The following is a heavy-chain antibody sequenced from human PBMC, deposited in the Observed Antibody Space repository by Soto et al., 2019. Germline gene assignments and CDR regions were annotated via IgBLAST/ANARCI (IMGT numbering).Heavy chain of an antibody. J-gene: IGHJ5*02. CDR2: ITGYGATT. V-gene: IGHV3-23*01. Sequence: EAQLLESGGGLVQPGGSLRLSCSASGFIFNNYAMSWVRQAPGKGLEWVSGITGYGATTYYAESVKGRFTISRDNSKNILYLQMSTLTAEDTAVYYCARDPLLYDSDWYPNWFGPWGQGTLVTVSS. CDR1: GFIFNNYA. D-gene: IGHD6-19*01. CDR3: ARDPLLYDSDWYPNWFGP.